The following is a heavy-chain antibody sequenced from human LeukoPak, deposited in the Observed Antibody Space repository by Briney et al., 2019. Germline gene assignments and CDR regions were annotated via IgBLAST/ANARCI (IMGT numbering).Heavy chain of an antibody. CDR1: GYTFTTYG. CDR2: ISAYSGNT. J-gene: IGHJ4*02. V-gene: IGHV1-18*01. Sequence: ASVKVSCKASGYTFTTYGVSWVRQAPGQGLEWMGWISAYSGNTNYAQKLQGRVSMTTDTSTSTAYMELRSLRSDDTAVYYCARDQDITLAREYYFDYWGQGTLVTVSS. D-gene: IGHD3-10*01. CDR3: ARDQDITLAREYYFDY.